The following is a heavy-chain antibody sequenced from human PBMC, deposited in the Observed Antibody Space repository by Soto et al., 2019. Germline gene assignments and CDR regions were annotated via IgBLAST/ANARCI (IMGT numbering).Heavy chain of an antibody. J-gene: IGHJ6*02. CDR1: GYSFTSYW. CDR2: IDPSDSYT. Sequence: PGASLKISCKGSGYSFTSYWISWVRQMPGKGLEWMGRIDPSDSYTNYSPSFQGHVTISADKSISTAYLQWSSLKASDTAMYYCASIAAAGTYYGMDVWGQGTTVTVSS. D-gene: IGHD6-13*01. V-gene: IGHV5-10-1*01. CDR3: ASIAAAGTYYGMDV.